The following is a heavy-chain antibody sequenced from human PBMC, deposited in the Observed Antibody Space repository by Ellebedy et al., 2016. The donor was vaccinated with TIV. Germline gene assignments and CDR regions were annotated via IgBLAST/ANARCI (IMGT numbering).Heavy chain of an antibody. CDR3: ARGITVAESRGFFYFYGLDV. CDR2: IDSDGST. V-gene: IGHV3-66*01. D-gene: IGHD6-19*01. J-gene: IGHJ6*02. CDR1: GFTVCGIY. Sequence: GESLKISCAASGFTVCGIYMSWVRQPPGQFLEWVSAIDSDGSTFYADSVKGRLAISRDSSKNTLYLQMSSLRAEDTAVYYCARGITVAESRGFFYFYGLDVWGQGTTVTVFS.